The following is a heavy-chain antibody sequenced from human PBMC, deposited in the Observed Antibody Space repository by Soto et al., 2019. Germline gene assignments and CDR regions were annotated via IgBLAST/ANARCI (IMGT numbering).Heavy chain of an antibody. CDR1: GFTFRSYS. D-gene: IGHD3-22*01. Sequence: GGSLRLSCAASGFTFRSYSMNWVRQAPGKGLEWISHISSSSSSIYYADSVKGRFTISRDNAKNSLYLLMNSLRDEDTAVYYCARDKGFYYDTPAYHCFDDWGQGTLVTVSS. V-gene: IGHV3-48*02. CDR3: ARDKGFYYDTPAYHCFDD. J-gene: IGHJ4*02. CDR2: ISSSSSSI.